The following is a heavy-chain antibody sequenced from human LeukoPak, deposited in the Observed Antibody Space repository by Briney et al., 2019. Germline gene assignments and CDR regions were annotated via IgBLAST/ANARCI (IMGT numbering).Heavy chain of an antibody. Sequence: PGGSLRLSCAVSGFTCSSCWMNWVRQAPGQGLEWVGTINEDGTAKYYVDTVKGRFTISPDNTTSTLDMQMNSLTVEDTALYYCEAPATAWGQGPLVTVSS. CDR2: INEDGTAK. CDR3: EAPATA. V-gene: IGHV3-7*01. CDR1: GFTCSSCW. J-gene: IGHJ4*02.